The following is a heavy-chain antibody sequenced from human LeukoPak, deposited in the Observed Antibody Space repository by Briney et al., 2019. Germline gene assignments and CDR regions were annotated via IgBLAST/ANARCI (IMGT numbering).Heavy chain of an antibody. CDR1: GITFSNYE. CDR2: ISSSGNTI. J-gene: IGHJ4*02. CDR3: AKSVRGYTYYFDC. D-gene: IGHD5-12*01. Sequence: GGSLRLSCAASGITFSNYEMNWVRQAPGKGLEWVSYISSSGNTIYYSDSVKGRFTISRDNAKNSLYLQMNSLRAEDTAVYYCAKSVRGYTYYFDCWGQETPVTVSS. V-gene: IGHV3-48*03.